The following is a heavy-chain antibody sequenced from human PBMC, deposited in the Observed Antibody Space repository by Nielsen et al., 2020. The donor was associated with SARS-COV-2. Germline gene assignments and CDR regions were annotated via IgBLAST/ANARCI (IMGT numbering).Heavy chain of an antibody. Sequence: GSLRLSCAVSGGSISSSNWWSWVRQPPGKGLEWIGEIYHSGSTNYNPSLKSRVTISVDTSKNQFSLKLSSVTAADTAVYYCARRSSSWCRVGMDVWGQGTTVTVSS. J-gene: IGHJ6*02. D-gene: IGHD6-13*01. CDR2: IYHSGST. CDR1: GGSISSSNW. CDR3: ARRSSSWCRVGMDV. V-gene: IGHV4-4*02.